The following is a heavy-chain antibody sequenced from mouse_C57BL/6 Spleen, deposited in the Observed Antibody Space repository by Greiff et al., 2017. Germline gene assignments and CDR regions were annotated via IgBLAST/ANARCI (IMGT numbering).Heavy chain of an antibody. J-gene: IGHJ4*01. CDR1: GFTFSDYG. V-gene: IGHV5-17*01. CDR3: AIYDVYYVDAMDY. D-gene: IGHD2-3*01. Sequence: EVKLQESGGGLVKPGGSLKLSCAASGFTFSDYGMHWVRQAPEKGLEWVAYISSGSSTIYYADTVKGRFTITTDNAKNTLFLQMTSLRSEDTAMYYCAIYDVYYVDAMDYWGQGTSVTVSS. CDR2: ISSGSSTI.